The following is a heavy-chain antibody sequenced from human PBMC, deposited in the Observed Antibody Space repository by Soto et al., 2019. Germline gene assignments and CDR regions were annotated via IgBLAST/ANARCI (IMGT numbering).Heavy chain of an antibody. CDR3: ARGLLRLRLLEWLLIGLDY. J-gene: IGHJ4*02. Sequence: EASVKVSCKASGGTFSSYAISWVRQAPGQGLEWMGGIIPIFGTANYAQKFQGRVTITADESTSTAYMELSSLRSEDTAVYYCARGLLRLRLLEWLLIGLDYWGQGTLVTVSS. CDR2: IIPIFGTA. CDR1: GGTFSSYA. D-gene: IGHD3-3*01. V-gene: IGHV1-69*13.